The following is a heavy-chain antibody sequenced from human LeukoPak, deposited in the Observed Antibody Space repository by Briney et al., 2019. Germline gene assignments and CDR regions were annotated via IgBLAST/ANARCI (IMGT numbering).Heavy chain of an antibody. Sequence: MPSETLSLTCAVSGGSISSGGYSWSWIRQPPGKGLEWIGYIYHSGSTYYNPSLKSRVTISVDRSKNQFSLKLSSVTAADTAVYYCARGLFPRDTAMAPNWFDPWGQGTLVTVSS. V-gene: IGHV4-30-2*01. CDR2: IYHSGST. J-gene: IGHJ5*02. CDR1: GGSISSGGYS. D-gene: IGHD5-18*01. CDR3: ARGLFPRDTAMAPNWFDP.